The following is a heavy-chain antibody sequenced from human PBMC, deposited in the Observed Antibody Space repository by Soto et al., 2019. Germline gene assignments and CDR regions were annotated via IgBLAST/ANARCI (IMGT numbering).Heavy chain of an antibody. CDR1: GGTFKSYA. CDR2: IMPIFGRA. J-gene: IGHJ6*02. D-gene: IGHD1-1*01. CDR3: ANWRDTDHHVGNYYYGMEI. V-gene: IGHV1-69*12. Sequence: QVQLLQSGAEVKKPGASVKVSCKASGGTFKSYAISGVRQAPGQGLEWRGGIMPIFGRADYAQKFQGGVTITADESTSTAYMDLSSLTSEYTAVYYCANWRDTDHHVGNYYYGMEIWGQGTTVTVS.